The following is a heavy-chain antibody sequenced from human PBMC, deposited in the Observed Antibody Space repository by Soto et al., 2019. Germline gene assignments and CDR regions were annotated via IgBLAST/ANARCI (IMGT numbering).Heavy chain of an antibody. CDR1: GFIFSGSA. V-gene: IGHV3-73*01. Sequence: EVQLVESGGGLVQPGGSLKLSCAASGFIFSGSAVHWVRQASGKGLEWVGRILSKAGNYATAYPASMQGRFTISRNDSANTAVLQMNSLKTEDTAVYYCIRVGSPYYYDYWGQGTLVAVSS. CDR3: IRVGSPYYYDY. J-gene: IGHJ4*02. CDR2: ILSKAGNYAT.